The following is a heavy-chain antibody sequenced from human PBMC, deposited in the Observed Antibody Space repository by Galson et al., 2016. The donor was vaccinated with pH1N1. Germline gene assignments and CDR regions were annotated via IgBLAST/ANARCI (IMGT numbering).Heavy chain of an antibody. J-gene: IGHJ4*02. D-gene: IGHD3-10*01. V-gene: IGHV4-39*01. Sequence: SETLSLTCTVSGGSISSSSYYWDWIRQPPGKGLEWIGSIYYSGGTYYNPSLKSRVTISVDTSKNQFSLKLSSVTAADTAVYYCARRGIGEFLYYFDSWGQGTLDTVSS. CDR2: IYYSGGT. CDR3: ARRGIGEFLYYFDS. CDR1: GGSISSSSYY.